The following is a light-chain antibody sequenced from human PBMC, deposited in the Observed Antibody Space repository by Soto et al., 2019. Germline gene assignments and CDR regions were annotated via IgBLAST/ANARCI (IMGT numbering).Light chain of an antibody. Sequence: DIQMTQSPSSLSASVGDRVTLTCRASLSISIHLKWYQHRPGKAPELLIYDTSNLQSGVPSRFSGSGSGTDFSLTINSLQPEDVATYYCQQGYRSPLTFGGGTRVE. V-gene: IGKV1-39*01. CDR3: QQGYRSPLT. J-gene: IGKJ4*01. CDR1: LSISIH. CDR2: DTS.